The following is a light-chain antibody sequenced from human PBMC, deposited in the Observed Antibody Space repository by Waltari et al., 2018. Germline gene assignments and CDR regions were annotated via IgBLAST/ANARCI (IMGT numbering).Light chain of an antibody. J-gene: IGLJ2*01. CDR3: CSYVGGGTLV. Sequence: QSALTQPASVSGSPGQSITISCMGTSSAVGGYNFVSWYQQHPGKAPKLMIYDVTKRPSGVSSRFSGSKSGNTASLTISGLQAEDEADYYCCSYVGGGTLVFGGGTNVTVL. CDR1: SSAVGGYNF. CDR2: DVT. V-gene: IGLV2-23*02.